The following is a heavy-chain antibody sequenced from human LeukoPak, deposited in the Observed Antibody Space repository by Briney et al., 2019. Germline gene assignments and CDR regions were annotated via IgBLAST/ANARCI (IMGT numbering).Heavy chain of an antibody. CDR1: GFXFTDYA. D-gene: IGHD2-15*01. V-gene: IGHV3-43*02. Sequence: GGSLRLSCAVSGFXFTDYAITWVRQAPGKGLEWVSLISGDGGSTYYADSVRGRFTISRDNSKNSLYLQMDSLRTEDTAFYYCAKEIDTLGTNAFDIWGQGTMVTVSS. J-gene: IGHJ3*02. CDR2: ISGDGGST. CDR3: AKEIDTLGTNAFDI.